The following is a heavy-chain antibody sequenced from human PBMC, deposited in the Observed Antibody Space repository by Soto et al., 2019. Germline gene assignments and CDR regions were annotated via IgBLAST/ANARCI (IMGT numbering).Heavy chain of an antibody. CDR1: GYTFTSYG. V-gene: IGHV1-18*01. CDR3: ARGPSGYQHPNHFDY. Sequence: QVQLVQSGAEVKKPGASVKVSCKASGYTFTSYGIRWVRQAPGQGLEWMGWISADNGNTNYAQKLQGRVTMTTDTSTSTAYMELRSLRSDDTAVYYCARGPSGYQHPNHFDYWGQGTLVTVSS. CDR2: ISADNGNT. D-gene: IGHD6-13*01. J-gene: IGHJ4*02.